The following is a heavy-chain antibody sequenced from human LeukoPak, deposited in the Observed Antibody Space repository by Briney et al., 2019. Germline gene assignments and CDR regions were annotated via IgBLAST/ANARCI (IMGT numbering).Heavy chain of an antibody. D-gene: IGHD3-3*01. Sequence: LETLSLTCTVSGGSISSYYWSWIRQPAGKGLEWIGRIYTSGSTNYNPSLKSRVTMSVDTSKNQFSLKLSSVTAADTAVYYCAKVRYYDFWSGSEPFDYWGQGTLVTVSS. J-gene: IGHJ4*02. CDR1: GGSISSYY. CDR3: AKVRYYDFWSGSEPFDY. V-gene: IGHV4-4*07. CDR2: IYTSGST.